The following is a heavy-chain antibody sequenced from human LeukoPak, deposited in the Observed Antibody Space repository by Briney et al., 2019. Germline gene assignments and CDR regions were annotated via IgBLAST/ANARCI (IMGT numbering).Heavy chain of an antibody. D-gene: IGHD2-2*01. V-gene: IGHV3-23*01. Sequence: PGASLRLSCAASGFTFSSYAMSWVRQAPGKGLEWVSAISGSGGSAYYADSVKGRFTISRDNSKNTLYLQMNSLRAEDTAVYYCAKDVVPAATNWFDPWGQGTLVTVSS. CDR1: GFTFSSYA. CDR3: AKDVVPAATNWFDP. CDR2: ISGSGGSA. J-gene: IGHJ5*02.